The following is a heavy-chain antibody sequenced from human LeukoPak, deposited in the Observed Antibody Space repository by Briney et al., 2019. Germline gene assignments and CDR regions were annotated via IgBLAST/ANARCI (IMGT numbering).Heavy chain of an antibody. V-gene: IGHV3-30*03. D-gene: IGHD5-24*01. CDR1: GFTFSSYG. CDR2: ISYDGSNK. J-gene: IGHJ4*02. CDR3: ATAPGYNADY. Sequence: PGGSLRLFCAASGFTFSSYGMHWVRQAPGKGLEWVAVISYDGSNKYYADSVKGRFTISRDNSKNTLYLQMNSLRAEDTAVYYCATAPGYNADYWGQGTLVTVSS.